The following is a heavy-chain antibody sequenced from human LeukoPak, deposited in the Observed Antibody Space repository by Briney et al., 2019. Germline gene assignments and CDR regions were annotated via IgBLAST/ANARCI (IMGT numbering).Heavy chain of an antibody. Sequence: PGGSLRLSCAASGFTFSSYAMSWVRQAPGKGLEWVSAISGSGGSTYYADSVKGRFTISRDNSKNTLYLQMNSLRAEDTAVYCCAKDHGSGSYYYYGMDVWGQGTTVTVSS. CDR1: GFTFSSYA. D-gene: IGHD3-10*01. CDR3: AKDHGSGSYYYYGMDV. CDR2: ISGSGGST. V-gene: IGHV3-23*01. J-gene: IGHJ6*02.